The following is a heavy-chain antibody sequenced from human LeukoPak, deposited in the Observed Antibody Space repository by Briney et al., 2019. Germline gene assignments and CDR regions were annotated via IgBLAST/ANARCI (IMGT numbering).Heavy chain of an antibody. CDR1: GFTVSSYN. D-gene: IGHD3-3*01. CDR3: ARELTIFGVLLTGRWFDP. V-gene: IGHV3-48*03. J-gene: IGHJ5*02. CDR2: ISSRGDTI. Sequence: PGGSLRLSCAASGFTVSSYNMNWVRLAPGKGLEWVSYISSRGDTIKYADSVKGRFTISRDNAKNSVDLQMDSLRAEDTAVYYCARELTIFGVLLTGRWFDPWGQGTLVTVSS.